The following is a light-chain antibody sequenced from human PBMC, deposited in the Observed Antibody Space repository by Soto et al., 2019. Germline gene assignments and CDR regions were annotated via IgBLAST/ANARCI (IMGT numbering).Light chain of an antibody. V-gene: IGKV3-15*01. Sequence: PRILSKSPGERATLSCRASQNIENHLAWYQQTPGQAPRLLIHGASTRATGIPTRFSGSGSGTEFTLTISSLQSEDFAVYYCHQYAYWWAFVQGTRV. J-gene: IGKJ1*01. CDR1: QNIENH. CDR3: HQYAYWWA. CDR2: GAS.